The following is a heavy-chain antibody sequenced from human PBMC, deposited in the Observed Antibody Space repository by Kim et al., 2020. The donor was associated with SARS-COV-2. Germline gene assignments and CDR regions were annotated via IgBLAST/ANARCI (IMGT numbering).Heavy chain of an antibody. CDR3: ARGDDY. V-gene: IGHV4-59*01. J-gene: IGHJ4*02. CDR1: GGSISSYY. CDR2: IYYSGST. Sequence: SETLSLTCTVSGGSISSYYWSWIRQPPGKGLEWIGYIYYSGSTNYNPSLKSRVTISVDTSKNQFSLKLSSVTAADTAVYYCARGDDYWGQGTLVTVSS.